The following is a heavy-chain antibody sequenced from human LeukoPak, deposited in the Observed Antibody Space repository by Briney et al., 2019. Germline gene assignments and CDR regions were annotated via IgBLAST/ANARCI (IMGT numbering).Heavy chain of an antibody. V-gene: IGHV3-53*01. CDR3: ARDLHPRLTGYFDY. CDR2: IYSGGST. Sequence: PGGSLRLSCVASGFTVSSYYVSWVRQAPGKGLEWVSVIYSGGSTYYADSVEGRFTVSGDNSKNTLYLEMRSLRAEDTAVYYCARDLHPRLTGYFDYWGQGTLVTVSS. CDR1: GFTVSSYY. D-gene: IGHD3-16*01. J-gene: IGHJ4*02.